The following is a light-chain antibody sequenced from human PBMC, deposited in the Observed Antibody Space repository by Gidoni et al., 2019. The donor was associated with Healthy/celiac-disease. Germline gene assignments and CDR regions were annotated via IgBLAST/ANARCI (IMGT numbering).Light chain of an antibody. CDR1: SSNIGSNY. J-gene: IGLJ2*01. Sequence: QSVLTQPPSASGTPGQRVTISCSGSSSNIGSNYVYWYQQLPGTAPKLPDRFSGSKSGTSASLAISGLRSEDEADYYCAAWDDSLSGPYVVFGGGTKLTVL. CDR3: AAWDDSLSGPYVV. V-gene: IGLV1-47*01.